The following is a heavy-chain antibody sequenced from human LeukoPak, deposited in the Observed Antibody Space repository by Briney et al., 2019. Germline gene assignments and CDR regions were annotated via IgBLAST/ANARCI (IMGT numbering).Heavy chain of an antibody. D-gene: IGHD2-15*01. Sequence: PSETLSLTCTVSAGSISRGSHYWNWIRQSAGKGLEWIGRIYTSGSINYNPSLGSRVTISIDTSKNQFSLKLTSVTAADTAVYYCARALGYCSGGSCYQPDYWGQGILVTVSS. CDR3: ARALGYCSGGSCYQPDY. V-gene: IGHV4-61*02. CDR2: IYTSGSI. CDR1: AGSISRGSHY. J-gene: IGHJ4*02.